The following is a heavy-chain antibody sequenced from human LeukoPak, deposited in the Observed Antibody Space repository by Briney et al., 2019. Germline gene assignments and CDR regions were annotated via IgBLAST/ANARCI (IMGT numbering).Heavy chain of an antibody. J-gene: IGHJ4*02. D-gene: IGHD3-22*01. CDR2: IYSGGST. CDR1: GFTVSSNY. CDR3: ATGPEYYYDSSGYYDY. Sequence: AGGSLRLSCAASGFTVSSNYMSWVRQAPGKGLEWVSVIYSGGSTYYADSVKGRFTISRDNSKNTLYLQMNSLRAEDTAVYYCATGPEYYYDSSGYYDYWGQGTLVTVSS. V-gene: IGHV3-66*01.